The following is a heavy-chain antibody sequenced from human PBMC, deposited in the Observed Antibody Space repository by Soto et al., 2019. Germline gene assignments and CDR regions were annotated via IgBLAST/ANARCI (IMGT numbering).Heavy chain of an antibody. V-gene: IGHV1-8*01. D-gene: IGHD2-21*01. CDR1: GYTFTSYD. J-gene: IGHJ6*03. CDR2: MNPNSGNT. Sequence: QVQLVQSGAEVKKPGASVKVSCKASGYTFTSYDINWVRQATGQGLEWMGWMNPNSGNTGYAQKFQGRVNMTENTSISTVYMELSRLRYEDTAVYYCARGASRVSYCGGDCYSYYYYYMDVWGKGTTVTVSS. CDR3: ARGASRVSYCGGDCYSYYYYYMDV.